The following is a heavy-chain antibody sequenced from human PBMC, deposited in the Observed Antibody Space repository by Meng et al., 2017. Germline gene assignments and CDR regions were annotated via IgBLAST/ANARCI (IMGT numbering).Heavy chain of an antibody. CDR1: GYIFTNYY. CDR3: ARDDSSSWYFLDY. Sequence: ASVKVSCKASGYIFTNYYIYWVRQAPGQGLEWMGRINPTSGNTNYAQKFQGRVIMTRDTSINTAYVELSSLTSDDTAVYYCARDDSSSWYFLDYWGQGTLVTVSS. V-gene: IGHV1-2*06. D-gene: IGHD6-13*01. J-gene: IGHJ4*02. CDR2: INPTSGNT.